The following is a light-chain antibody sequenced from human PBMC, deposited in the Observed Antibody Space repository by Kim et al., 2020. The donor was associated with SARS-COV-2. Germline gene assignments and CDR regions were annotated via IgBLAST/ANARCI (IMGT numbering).Light chain of an antibody. CDR3: QQRGNWPLT. CDR1: QSMSTY. V-gene: IGKV3-11*01. CDR2: DAS. J-gene: IGKJ4*01. Sequence: LSTGERATPSSRASQSMSTYSAGYQQNPGQAPRLVISDASNRAPGFPARLSGSGSGTDFTLTISSVEPEDFAVYYCQQRGNWPLTFGGGTKLEI.